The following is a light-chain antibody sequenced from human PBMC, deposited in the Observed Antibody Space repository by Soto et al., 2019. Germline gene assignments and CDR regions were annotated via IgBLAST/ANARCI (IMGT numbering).Light chain of an antibody. Sequence: DIQMTQSPSILSASVGDRVTITCRASQSISTWLAWYQQKPGKAPKLLIYKASTLKSGVPSRFSGSGSGTGFTLIISSLQPDDFATYYCQQYNSYSWTFGQGTKVDIK. CDR2: KAS. V-gene: IGKV1-5*03. J-gene: IGKJ1*01. CDR1: QSISTW. CDR3: QQYNSYSWT.